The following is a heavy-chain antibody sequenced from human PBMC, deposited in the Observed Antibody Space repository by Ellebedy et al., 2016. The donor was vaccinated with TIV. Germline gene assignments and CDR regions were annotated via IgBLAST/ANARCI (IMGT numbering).Heavy chain of an antibody. D-gene: IGHD6-13*01. V-gene: IGHV3-11*04. J-gene: IGHJ4*02. Sequence: GGSLRLXXADSGFTFSDYYMSWIRQAPGKGLEWVSYISSSGSTIYYADSVKGRFTISRDNAKNSLYLQMNSLRAEDTAVYYCARVGGIAAAGTDYWGQGTLVTVSS. CDR3: ARVGGIAAAGTDY. CDR2: ISSSGSTI. CDR1: GFTFSDYY.